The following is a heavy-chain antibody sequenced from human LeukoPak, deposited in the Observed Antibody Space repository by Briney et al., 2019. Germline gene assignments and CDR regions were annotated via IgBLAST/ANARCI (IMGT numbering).Heavy chain of an antibody. J-gene: IGHJ4*02. CDR3: ARGEAAADY. CDR1: GYSISSGYY. CDR2: IYHSGST. D-gene: IGHD6-13*01. Sequence: SETLSLTCAVSGYSISSGYYWGWIRQPPGKVLEWIGSIYHSGSTYYNPSLKSRVTISVDTSKNQFSLKLSSVTAADTAVYYCARGEAAADYWGQGTLVTVSS. V-gene: IGHV4-38-2*01.